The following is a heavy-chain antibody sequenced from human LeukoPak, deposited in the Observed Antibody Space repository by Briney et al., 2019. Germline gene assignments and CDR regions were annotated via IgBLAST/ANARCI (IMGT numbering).Heavy chain of an antibody. J-gene: IGHJ6*03. Sequence: SETLSLTCAVYGGSFSRYYWTWIRQPPGKGLEWIGEINHSGSANYNPSLKSRVTITVDASKSQFSLRLSSVTAADTAVYYCARPLLPGHYYYMDVWGKGTTVTVSS. CDR1: GGSFSRYY. V-gene: IGHV4-34*01. CDR3: ARPLLPGHYYYMDV. CDR2: INHSGSA.